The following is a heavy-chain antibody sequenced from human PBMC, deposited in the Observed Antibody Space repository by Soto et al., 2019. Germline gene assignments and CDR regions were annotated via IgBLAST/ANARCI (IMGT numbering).Heavy chain of an antibody. V-gene: IGHV1-18*01. J-gene: IGHJ6*02. CDR2: ISAYNGNT. Sequence: ASVKVSCKASGYTFTSYGISWVRQAPGQGLEWMGWISAYNGNTNYAQKLQGRVTMTTDTSTSTAYMELRSLRSDDTAVYYCARFGIVGANFFHYYYGMDVWGQGTTVTVSS. CDR3: ARFGIVGANFFHYYYGMDV. D-gene: IGHD1-26*01. CDR1: GYTFTSYG.